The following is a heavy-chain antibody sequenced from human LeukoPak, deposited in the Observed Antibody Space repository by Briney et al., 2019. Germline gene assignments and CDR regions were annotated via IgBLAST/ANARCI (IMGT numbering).Heavy chain of an antibody. CDR1: GGSISSGDYY. CDR3: ARSGYGDYDY. Sequence: LSLTCTVSGGSISSGDYYWSWIRQAPGKGLEWISYIHSNPKTIYYADSAKGRFTISRDNAKNSLYLQMNSLRVDDTAVYYCARSGYGDYDYWGQGARVTVSS. V-gene: IGHV3-11*01. CDR2: IHSNPKTI. D-gene: IGHD4-17*01. J-gene: IGHJ4*02.